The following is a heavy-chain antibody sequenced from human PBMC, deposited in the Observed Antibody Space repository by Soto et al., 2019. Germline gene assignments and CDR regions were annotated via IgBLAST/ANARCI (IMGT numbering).Heavy chain of an antibody. CDR2: IYYSGST. Sequence: PSETLSLTCTVSGGSISSYYWSWIRQPPGKGLEWIGYIYYSGSTNYNPSLKSRVTISVDTSKNQFSLKLSSVTAADTAVYYCARDIMGTNYYYYGMDVWGQGTTVTGSS. V-gene: IGHV4-59*01. J-gene: IGHJ6*02. D-gene: IGHD2-8*01. CDR3: ARDIMGTNYYYYGMDV. CDR1: GGSISSYY.